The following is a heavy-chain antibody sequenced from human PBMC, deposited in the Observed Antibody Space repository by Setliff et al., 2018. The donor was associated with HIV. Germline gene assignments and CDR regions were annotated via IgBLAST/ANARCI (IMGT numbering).Heavy chain of an antibody. Sequence: PGGSLRLSCAASGFTFSSYWMSWVRQTPGKGPEWVANINQDGDEMYLTESVKGRFTIYRDSTKNSVYLQMKSLRAEDTAVYYCARILQVGSTTRYAFDVWGQGTVVTVSS. V-gene: IGHV3-7*01. CDR1: GFTFSSYW. D-gene: IGHD1-26*01. J-gene: IGHJ3*01. CDR2: INQDGDEM. CDR3: ARILQVGSTTRYAFDV.